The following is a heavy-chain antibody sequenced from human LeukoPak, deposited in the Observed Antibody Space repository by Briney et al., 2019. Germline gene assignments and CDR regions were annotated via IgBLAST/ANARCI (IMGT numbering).Heavy chain of an antibody. J-gene: IGHJ4*02. Sequence: ASVKVSCTASGYSITDYYMHWVRQAPGQGLEWMGRINPKRGGTNYAQKFQGRVTLTRDTSISTAHMELSRLTSDDTAVYYCALLWFGELWTKDYWGQGTLVTVSS. V-gene: IGHV1-2*06. CDR2: INPKRGGT. D-gene: IGHD3-10*01. CDR1: GYSITDYY. CDR3: ALLWFGELWTKDY.